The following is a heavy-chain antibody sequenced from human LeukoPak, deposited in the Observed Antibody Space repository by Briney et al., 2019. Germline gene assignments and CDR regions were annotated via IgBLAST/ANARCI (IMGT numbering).Heavy chain of an antibody. V-gene: IGHV1-18*04. J-gene: IGHJ6*03. Sequence: ASVKVSCKASGYTFTNNFMHWVRQAPGQGLEWMGWISNHNVNTNSAQKLQGRVTITKDTSTSTAYLDLQSLRSDDTAIYYCARAGRGYSYGPGFYYYMDVWGKGTTVTVSS. D-gene: IGHD5-18*01. CDR3: ARAGRGYSYGPGFYYYMDV. CDR1: GYTFTNNF. CDR2: ISNHNVNT.